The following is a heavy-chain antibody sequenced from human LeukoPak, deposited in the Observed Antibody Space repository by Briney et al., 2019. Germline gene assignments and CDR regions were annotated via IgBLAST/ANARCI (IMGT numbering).Heavy chain of an antibody. D-gene: IGHD4-17*01. CDR2: ISYDGSNK. Sequence: GRSLRLSCAASGFTFSSYAMHWVRQAPGKGLEWVAVISYDGSNKYYADSVKGRFTISRDNSKNTLYLQMNSLRAEDTAVYYCARADYGDYVSAFDIWGQGTMVTVSS. V-gene: IGHV3-30*04. CDR1: GFTFSSYA. J-gene: IGHJ3*02. CDR3: ARADYGDYVSAFDI.